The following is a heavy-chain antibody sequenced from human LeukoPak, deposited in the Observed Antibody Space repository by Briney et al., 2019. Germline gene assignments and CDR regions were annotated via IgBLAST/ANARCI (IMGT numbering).Heavy chain of an antibody. J-gene: IGHJ4*02. Sequence: GGSLRLSCVASGFTFSNYWMTWVRQAPGKGLEWVANIKKDRSEKNYVDSVKGRFTISRDNAKNSLYLQMNSLRAEDTAVYYCARAGGIVGATRGCYFDYWGQGTLVTVSS. CDR1: GFTFSNYW. CDR3: ARAGGIVGATRGCYFDY. V-gene: IGHV3-7*01. D-gene: IGHD1-26*01. CDR2: IKKDRSEK.